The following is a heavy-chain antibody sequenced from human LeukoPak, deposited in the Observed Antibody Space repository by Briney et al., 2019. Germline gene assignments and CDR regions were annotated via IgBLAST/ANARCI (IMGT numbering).Heavy chain of an antibody. CDR3: AKGGSASHNWFDP. CDR1: GLTFSDYG. J-gene: IGHJ5*02. Sequence: PGGALRLSCAASGLTFSDYGMHWVRQATGKGLEWVAFIRNDGSNEYYPDSVKGRFTISRDNSRNTLYLQLNSLRPEDTAVYYCAKGGSASHNWFDPWGQGTLVTVSS. CDR2: IRNDGSNE. D-gene: IGHD2-15*01. V-gene: IGHV3-30*02.